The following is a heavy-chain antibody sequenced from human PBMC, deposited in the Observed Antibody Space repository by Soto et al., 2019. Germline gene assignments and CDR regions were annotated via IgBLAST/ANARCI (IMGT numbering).Heavy chain of an antibody. V-gene: IGHV3-72*01. CDR1: GLRLSDVF. Sequence: EVQRVESGGDLVQPGGSLRLSCAASGLRLSDVFIDWVRQAPGKGLEWVGRTKDKAYSYTTEYAASVKGRFTISRDDSRNAVFLQMSSLKTEDTAVYYCASIRGVFGYWGQGTLVTVSS. CDR2: TKDKAYSYTT. CDR3: ASIRGVFGY. D-gene: IGHD3-10*01. J-gene: IGHJ4*02.